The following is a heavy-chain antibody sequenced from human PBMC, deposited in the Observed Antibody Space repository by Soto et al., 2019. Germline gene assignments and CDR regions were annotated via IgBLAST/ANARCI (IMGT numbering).Heavy chain of an antibody. Sequence: ASVKASCKASGYTFSDFDINWLLQASGQGPEWMGWMNAKSGDTFFAQRFQGKFNMTWDTSLSTAYMEVGSLTSDDTAMYYCARGNPFNYAGFDVWGQGTTVTVSS. V-gene: IGHV1-8*01. CDR1: GYTFSDFD. CDR2: MNAKSGDT. J-gene: IGHJ6*02. CDR3: ARGNPFNYAGFDV. D-gene: IGHD3-16*01.